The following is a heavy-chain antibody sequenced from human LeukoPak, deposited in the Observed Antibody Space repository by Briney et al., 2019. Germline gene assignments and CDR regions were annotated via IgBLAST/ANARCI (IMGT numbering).Heavy chain of an antibody. CDR1: GYTFTSYG. Sequence: GASVKVSCKASGYTFTSYGISGVRPAPGQGLEWMGWISAYNGNTNYAQKLQGRVTMTTDTSTSTAYMELRSLRSDDTAVYYCARDLPYEVAARPPFDYWGQGTLVTVSS. CDR2: ISAYNGNT. J-gene: IGHJ4*02. CDR3: ARDLPYEVAARPPFDY. D-gene: IGHD6-6*01. V-gene: IGHV1-18*01.